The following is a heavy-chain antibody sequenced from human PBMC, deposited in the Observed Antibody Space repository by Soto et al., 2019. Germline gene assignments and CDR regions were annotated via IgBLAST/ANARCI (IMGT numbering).Heavy chain of an antibody. J-gene: IGHJ5*01. CDR2: ISSSSNYI. V-gene: IGHV3-21*01. CDR1: GFNFNVYS. D-gene: IGHD5-12*01. Sequence: PGGSLRLSCAASGFNFNVYSMNWVRQAPGKGLEWISSISSSSNYIHYRDSVRGRFTISRDNAKNSLYLQLDSLRVEDTAVYFCARDRGSKVFDSWGQGTLVTVSS. CDR3: ARDRGSKVFDS.